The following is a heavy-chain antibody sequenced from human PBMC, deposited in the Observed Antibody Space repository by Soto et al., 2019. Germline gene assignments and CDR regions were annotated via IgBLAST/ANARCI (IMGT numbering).Heavy chain of an antibody. CDR3: ARASRDYYYGMDV. Sequence: LRLSCAASGFTFSSYEMNWVRQAPGKGLEWVSYISRSGSSIYYADSVKGRFTISRDNAKNSLYLQMNSLRAEDTAVYYCARASRDYYYGMDVWGQGTTVTVSS. CDR1: GFTFSSYE. V-gene: IGHV3-48*03. CDR2: ISRSGSSI. J-gene: IGHJ6*02.